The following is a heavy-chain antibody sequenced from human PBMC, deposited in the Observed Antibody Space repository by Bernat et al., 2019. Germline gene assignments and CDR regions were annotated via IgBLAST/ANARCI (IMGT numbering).Heavy chain of an antibody. D-gene: IGHD3-10*01. CDR3: ARDQITMVRGVIGYFDY. CDR2: IYYSGST. CDR1: GGSISSGGYY. V-gene: IGHV4-31*03. J-gene: IGHJ4*02. Sequence: QVQLQESGPGLVKPSQTLSLTCTVSGGSISSGGYYWSWIRQHPGKGLEWIGYIYYSGSTYYNPSLKSRVTISVDTSKNQFSLKLSSVTAADTAVYYCARDQITMVRGVIGYFDYWGQGTLVTVSS.